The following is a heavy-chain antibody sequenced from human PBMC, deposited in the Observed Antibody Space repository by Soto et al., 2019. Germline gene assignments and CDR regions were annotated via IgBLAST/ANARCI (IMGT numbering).Heavy chain of an antibody. D-gene: IGHD5-18*01. V-gene: IGHV4-39*01. Sequence: SETLSLTCTVSGGSISSSSYYWGWIRQPPGKGLEWIGSIYYSGSTYYNPSLKSRVTISVDTSKNQFSLKLSSVTAADTAVYYCARHQIQLWLSPPDYWGQGTLVTGSS. J-gene: IGHJ4*02. CDR2: IYYSGST. CDR1: GGSISSSSYY. CDR3: ARHQIQLWLSPPDY.